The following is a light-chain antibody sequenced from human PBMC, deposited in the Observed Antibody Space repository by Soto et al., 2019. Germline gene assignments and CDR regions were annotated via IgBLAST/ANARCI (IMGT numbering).Light chain of an antibody. CDR3: QSYDSSLSALV. CDR2: TNS. V-gene: IGLV1-40*01. CDR1: SSNIGAGYD. Sequence: QSVLTQPPSVSGAPGQGVTISCAGTSSNIGAGYDVHWYQQVPGTAPKLLIYTNSNRPSGVPDRFSGSKSGTSASLVITGLQAADEADYYCQSYDSSLSALVFGGGTKVTVL. J-gene: IGLJ3*02.